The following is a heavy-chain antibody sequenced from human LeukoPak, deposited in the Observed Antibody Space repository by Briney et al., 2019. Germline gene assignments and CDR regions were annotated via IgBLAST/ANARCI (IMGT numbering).Heavy chain of an antibody. V-gene: IGHV3-48*03. CDR1: GFTFSSYE. D-gene: IGHD2-15*01. CDR2: ISSSGSAI. Sequence: PGGSLRLSCAASGFTFSSYEMNWVRQPPGKGLDWVSYISSSGSAIYYADSVRGRFTISRDNAKNSLYLQMNSLRAEDTAVYYCARARRDCSGGSCYPDYNWFDPWGQGTLVTVSS. J-gene: IGHJ5*02. CDR3: ARARRDCSGGSCYPDYNWFDP.